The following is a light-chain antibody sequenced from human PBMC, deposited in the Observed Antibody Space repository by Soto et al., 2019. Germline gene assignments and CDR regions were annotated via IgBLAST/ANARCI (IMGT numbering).Light chain of an antibody. Sequence: QSALTQPPSASGSPGQSVTISCSGTSSDVGAYNYVSWYQHHTGKTPKLMIYDVNKRPSGVPDRFSSSKSGNTASLTVAGLQAEDEADYYCSSLAGTIVVFGGGTKVTVL. V-gene: IGLV2-8*01. CDR3: SSLAGTIVV. J-gene: IGLJ2*01. CDR2: DVN. CDR1: SSDVGAYNY.